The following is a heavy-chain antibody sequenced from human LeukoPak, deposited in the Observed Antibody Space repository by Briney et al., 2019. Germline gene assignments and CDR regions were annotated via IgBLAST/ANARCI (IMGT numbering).Heavy chain of an antibody. CDR1: GFTFSSYE. CDR2: ISSSSSYI. V-gene: IGHV3-21*01. Sequence: GGSLRLSCAASGFTFSSYEMNWVRQAPGKGLEWVSSISSSSSYIYYADSVKGRFTISRDNAKNSLYLQMNSLRAEDTAVYYCARDRGVGYGAFDIWGQGTMVTVSS. CDR3: ARDRGVGYGAFDI. J-gene: IGHJ3*02. D-gene: IGHD3-10*01.